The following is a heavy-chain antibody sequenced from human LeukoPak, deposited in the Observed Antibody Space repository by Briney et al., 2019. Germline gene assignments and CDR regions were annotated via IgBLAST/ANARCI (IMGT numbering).Heavy chain of an antibody. CDR2: INHSGST. CDR1: GGSFSGYY. Sequence: SSETLSLTCAVYGGSFSGYYWSWIRQPPGKGLEWIGEINHSGSTNYNPSLKSRVTISLDTSRNQFSLKLSSVTAADTAVYYCTRVGDYYDSSAYLDYWGQGTLVTVSS. J-gene: IGHJ4*02. D-gene: IGHD3-22*01. V-gene: IGHV4-34*01. CDR3: TRVGDYYDSSAYLDY.